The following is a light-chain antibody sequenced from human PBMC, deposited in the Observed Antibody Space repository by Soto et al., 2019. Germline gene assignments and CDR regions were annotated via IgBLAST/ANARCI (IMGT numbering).Light chain of an antibody. CDR1: SSDVGGYNY. Sequence: QSALTQPRSVSGSPGQSVTISCTGTSSDVGGYNYVSWYQQHPGKAPKLMIYDVSKRPSGVPDRFSGSKSGNTASLTISGLQAEDEADYYCCSYARSYMGYVFGTGTKLTVL. J-gene: IGLJ1*01. V-gene: IGLV2-11*01. CDR3: CSYARSYMGYV. CDR2: DVS.